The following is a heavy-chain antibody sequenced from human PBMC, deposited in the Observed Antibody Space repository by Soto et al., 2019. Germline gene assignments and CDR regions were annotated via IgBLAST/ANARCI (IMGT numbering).Heavy chain of an antibody. CDR1: GFTFSSYA. CDR3: VRDQDSRGYSVFNH. CDR2: TTSNGSST. Sequence: GGSLRLSCAASGFTFSSYAMHWVRQAPGKGLEYVSVTTSNGSSTTYADSVKGRFTISRDNAKNTLYLQMNSLRAEDTAVYFCVRDQDSRGYSVFNHWGQGAQVTVSS. J-gene: IGHJ4*02. D-gene: IGHD3-22*01. V-gene: IGHV3-64*04.